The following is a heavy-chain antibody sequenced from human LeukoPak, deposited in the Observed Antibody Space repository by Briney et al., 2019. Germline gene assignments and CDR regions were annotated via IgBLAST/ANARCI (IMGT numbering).Heavy chain of an antibody. CDR3: ARDRYSTSLDAFDI. V-gene: IGHV3-21*01. Sequence: PGGSLRLSCAASGFTFSTYHINWVRQAPGKGLEWVSSISPSSSYIYYADSVKGQFTISRDNAKNSLYLQMNSLGAEDTAVYYCARDRYSTSLDAFDIWGQGTMVTVSS. D-gene: IGHD6-13*01. CDR2: ISPSSSYI. CDR1: GFTFSTYH. J-gene: IGHJ3*02.